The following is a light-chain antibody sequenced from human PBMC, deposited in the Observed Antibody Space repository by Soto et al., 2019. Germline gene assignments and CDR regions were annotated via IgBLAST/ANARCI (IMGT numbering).Light chain of an antibody. CDR3: QQYGSSPIT. V-gene: IGKV3-20*01. CDR2: RTS. J-gene: IGKJ5*01. CDR1: QSVSSNY. Sequence: EIVLTQSPGTLPLSPGERGTLSCRASQSVSSNYLAWYQQKPGQAPRLLIYRTSTRPAAIPDRFSGSGSGTDFTLTISRLEPEDFAVYYCQQYGSSPITFGQGTRLEIK.